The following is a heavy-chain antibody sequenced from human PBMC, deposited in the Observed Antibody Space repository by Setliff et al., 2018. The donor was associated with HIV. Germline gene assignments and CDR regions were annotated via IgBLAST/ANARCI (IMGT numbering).Heavy chain of an antibody. CDR1: GYTFSSYG. CDR3: ARVPYRSAWFSGGHDAFDV. Sequence: GASVKVSCKASGYTFSSYGISWVRQAPGQGLEWMGWISGYNGNTKYVQKLQGRVTMTTDTSTRTVYMEWRSLRHDDTAEYFCARVPYRSAWFSGGHDAFDVWGQGTMVTVSS. V-gene: IGHV1-18*01. J-gene: IGHJ3*01. CDR2: ISGYNGNT. D-gene: IGHD6-19*01.